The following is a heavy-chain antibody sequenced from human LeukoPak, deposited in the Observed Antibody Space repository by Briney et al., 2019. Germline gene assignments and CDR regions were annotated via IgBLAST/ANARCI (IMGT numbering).Heavy chain of an antibody. CDR1: GFTFSHFG. CDR2: IWYNGRNQ. D-gene: IGHD5-24*01. Sequence: GGSLRLSCAATGFTFSHFGMHWVRQAPGKGLEWVVVIWYNGRNQYYRDSVKGRFTISRDNFKNTLHLQMNSLRVEDTAMYYCVREGTSGNGDGYNSYDYWGQGTLVTVSS. CDR3: VREGTSGNGDGYNSYDY. J-gene: IGHJ4*02. V-gene: IGHV3-33*01.